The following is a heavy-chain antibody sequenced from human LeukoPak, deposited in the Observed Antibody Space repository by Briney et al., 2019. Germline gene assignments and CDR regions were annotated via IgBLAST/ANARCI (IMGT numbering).Heavy chain of an antibody. D-gene: IGHD3-9*01. J-gene: IGHJ4*02. Sequence: ASVKVSCKASGYTFTSYGISWVRQAPGQGLEWMGWISAYNGNTNYAQKLQGRVTITTDTSTSTAYMELRSLRSDDTAVYYSASSIGRYFDWLPVDYWGQGTLVTVSS. CDR1: GYTFTSYG. V-gene: IGHV1-18*01. CDR2: ISAYNGNT. CDR3: ASSIGRYFDWLPVDY.